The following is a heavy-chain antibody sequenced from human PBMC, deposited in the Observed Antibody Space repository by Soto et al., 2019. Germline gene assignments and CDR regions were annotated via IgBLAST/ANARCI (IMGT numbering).Heavy chain of an antibody. CDR2: TYFRSKWYN. CDR3: AKGDNLGPKTGYAFDP. Sequence: SQTLSLTCAISGDSVSSNTASWNWIRQSPSRGLEWLGRTYFRSKWYNDYAVSVKSRIIINPDTSNNQFTLQLNSVTPEDTAVYFCAKGDNLGPKTGYAFDPWGQGIMVTVSS. CDR1: GDSVSSNTAS. J-gene: IGHJ5*02. D-gene: IGHD5-12*01. V-gene: IGHV6-1*01.